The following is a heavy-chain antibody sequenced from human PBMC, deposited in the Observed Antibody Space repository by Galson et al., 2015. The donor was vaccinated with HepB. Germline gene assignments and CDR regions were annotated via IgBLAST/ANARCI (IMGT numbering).Heavy chain of an antibody. V-gene: IGHV1-69*02. CDR2: IIPILGIA. CDR1: GGTFSSYS. D-gene: IGHD6-19*01. J-gene: IGHJ3*02. Sequence: SVKVSCKASGGTFSSYSINWVRQAPGQGLEWLGRIIPILGIANYAQKFQGRVTITADKSTSTAYMELSSLRSEDTAVYYCASSVAVAGTSAFDIWGQGTMVTVSS. CDR3: ASSVAVAGTSAFDI.